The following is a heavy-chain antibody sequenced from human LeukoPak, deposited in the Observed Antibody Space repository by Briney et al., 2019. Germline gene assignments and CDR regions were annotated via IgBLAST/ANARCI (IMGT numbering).Heavy chain of an antibody. CDR3: TTYSSGSCPS. CDR1: GITFRNAW. CDR2: IYRSRNGETT. V-gene: IGHV3-15*01. Sequence: GGSLRLSCAASGITFRNAWMTWVRPAPGRGGAWVGRIYRSRNGETTDYGATVKGRFTRSRDDSTNTLYLQMNSLKTEDTAVYYCTTYSSGSCPSWGQGTLVTVSS. J-gene: IGHJ5*02. D-gene: IGHD6-19*01.